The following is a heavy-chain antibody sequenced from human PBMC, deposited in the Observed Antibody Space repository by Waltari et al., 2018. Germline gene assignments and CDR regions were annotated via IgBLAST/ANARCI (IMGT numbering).Heavy chain of an antibody. J-gene: IGHJ6*02. CDR1: GGTFSSYA. Sequence: QVQLVQSGAEVKKPGSSVKVSCKASGGTFSSYAISWVRQAPGQGLEWMGGIIPIFGTANYAQKLQGRVTITADESSSTAYMELSSLRSEDTAVYYCARDGGYCSGGSCYYYYYYGMDVWGQGTTVTVSS. V-gene: IGHV1-69*01. CDR3: ARDGGYCSGGSCYYYYYYGMDV. D-gene: IGHD2-15*01. CDR2: IIPIFGTA.